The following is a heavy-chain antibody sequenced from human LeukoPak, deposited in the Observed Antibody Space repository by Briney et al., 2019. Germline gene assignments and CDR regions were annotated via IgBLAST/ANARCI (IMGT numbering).Heavy chain of an antibody. Sequence: GASVKVSCETSGYTFTDYYMHWVRQAPGQGLEWMGWINSNSGGPKYAQKFQGRVTMTRDTSISTVYMELNTLISDDTAVYYCARYLSGYDYFDSWGQGTLVTVSS. CDR2: INSNSGGP. CDR1: GYTFTDYY. J-gene: IGHJ4*02. CDR3: ARYLSGYDYFDS. V-gene: IGHV1-2*02. D-gene: IGHD5-12*01.